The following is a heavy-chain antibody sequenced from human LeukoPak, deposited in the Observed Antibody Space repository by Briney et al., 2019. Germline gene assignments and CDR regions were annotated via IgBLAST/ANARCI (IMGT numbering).Heavy chain of an antibody. CDR3: AKDFGRFGELLSYYFDY. CDR1: GFTFSSYG. D-gene: IGHD3-10*01. Sequence: GGSLRLSCAASGFTFSSYGMHWVRQAPGKWLEWVAVIWYDGSNKYYADSVKGRLTISRDNSKNTLYLQMNSLRAEDTAVYYCAKDFGRFGELLSYYFDYWGQGTLVTVSS. CDR2: IWYDGSNK. V-gene: IGHV3-33*06. J-gene: IGHJ4*02.